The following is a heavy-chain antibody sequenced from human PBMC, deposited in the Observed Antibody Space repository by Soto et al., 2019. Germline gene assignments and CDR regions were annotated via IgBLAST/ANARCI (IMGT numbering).Heavy chain of an antibody. Sequence: GGSLRLSCAASGFTFNRYAFHWVRQAPGKGLEWVSAISGDVDSTFYADSVKGRFTISRDNSKNIQYLQMNDLRAEDTAIYYCAVGRVAATPYHYYSGMDVWGQGTTVTVSS. CDR1: GFTFNRYA. CDR3: AVGRVAATPYHYYSGMDV. CDR2: ISGDVDST. V-gene: IGHV3-23*01. D-gene: IGHD6-13*01. J-gene: IGHJ6*02.